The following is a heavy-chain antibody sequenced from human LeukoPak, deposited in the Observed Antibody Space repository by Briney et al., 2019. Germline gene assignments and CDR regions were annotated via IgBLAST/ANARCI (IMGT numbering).Heavy chain of an antibody. Sequence: SETLSLTCAVYGGSFSGYYWSWIREPPGKGLEWIGEINHSGSTNYNPSLKSRVNISVDTSKNQFSLKLSSVTAAGTAVYYCARGTNTYYYDSSGYSSLAFDIWGQGTMVTVSS. CDR1: GGSFSGYY. J-gene: IGHJ3*02. V-gene: IGHV4-34*01. D-gene: IGHD3-22*01. CDR2: INHSGST. CDR3: ARGTNTYYYDSSGYSSLAFDI.